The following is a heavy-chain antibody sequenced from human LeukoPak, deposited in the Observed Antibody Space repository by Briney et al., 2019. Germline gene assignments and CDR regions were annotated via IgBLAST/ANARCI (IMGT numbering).Heavy chain of an antibody. J-gene: IGHJ4*02. CDR3: ARVDDSSAYASEPFDY. V-gene: IGHV5-51*01. D-gene: IGHD3-22*01. CDR2: IYPGDSDK. Sequence: GGALKISCQGSGYSFTSYWIGWVRHMPGKGLGWMGIIYPGDSDKRYNPSFQGQVTISAGKSIRTPYLHWSRLTASDSAMYYCARVDDSSAYASEPFDYWGQGTLVTVSS. CDR1: GYSFTSYW.